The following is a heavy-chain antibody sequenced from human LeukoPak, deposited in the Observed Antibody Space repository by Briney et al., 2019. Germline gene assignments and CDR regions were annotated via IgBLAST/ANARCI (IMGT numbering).Heavy chain of an antibody. D-gene: IGHD3-3*01. V-gene: IGHV1-24*01. CDR2: FDPEDGET. J-gene: IGHJ5*02. Sequence: ASVKVSCKVSGYTLAELSMHWVRQAPGKGLERMGGFDPEDGETIYAQKFQGRVTMTEDTSTDTAYMELSSLRSEDTAVHYCATDESITIFGVVIPWGQGTLVTVSS. CDR3: ATDESITIFGVVIP. CDR1: GYTLAELS.